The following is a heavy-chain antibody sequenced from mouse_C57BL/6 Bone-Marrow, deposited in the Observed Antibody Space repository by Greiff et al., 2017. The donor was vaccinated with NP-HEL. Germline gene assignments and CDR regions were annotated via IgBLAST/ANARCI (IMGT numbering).Heavy chain of an antibody. D-gene: IGHD2-3*01. J-gene: IGHJ3*01. CDR3: ARKGGYYPPGFAY. CDR1: GYTFTSYG. CDR2: IYPRSGNT. Sequence: QVHVKQSGAELARPGASVKLSCKASGYTFTSYGISWVKQRTGQGLEWIGEIYPRSGNTYYNEKFKGKATLTADKSSSTAYMELRSLTSEDSAVYFCARKGGYYPPGFAYWGQGTLVTVSA. V-gene: IGHV1-81*01.